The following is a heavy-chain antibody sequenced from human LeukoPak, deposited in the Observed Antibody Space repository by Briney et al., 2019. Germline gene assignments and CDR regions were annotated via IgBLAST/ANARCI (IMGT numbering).Heavy chain of an antibody. CDR2: VNPTGGAP. CDR1: GYTFTHFY. J-gene: IGHJ5*02. D-gene: IGHD4-17*01. V-gene: IGHV1-46*01. Sequence: ASVTVSCKASGYTFTHFYIHWVRQAPGQGLAWMGMVNPTGGAPTYAQTFQGRLTLTADVSTSTVYMELSSLRYEDTAVYTCASNHGGDTGFDHWGQGTPVTVSS. CDR3: ASNHGGDTGFDH.